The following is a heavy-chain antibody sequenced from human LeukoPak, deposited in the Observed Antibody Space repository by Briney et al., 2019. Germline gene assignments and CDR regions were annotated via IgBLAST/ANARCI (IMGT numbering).Heavy chain of an antibody. V-gene: IGHV1-69*13. J-gene: IGHJ4*02. CDR2: IIPIFGTA. CDR1: GGTFSSYA. Sequence: GASVKVSCKASGGTFSSYAISWVRQAPGQGLEWMGGIIPIFGTANYAQKFQGRVTITADESTSTAYMELSSLRSEDTAEYYCARAHDYGDYNPCYWGQGTLVTVSS. CDR3: ARAHDYGDYNPCY. D-gene: IGHD4-17*01.